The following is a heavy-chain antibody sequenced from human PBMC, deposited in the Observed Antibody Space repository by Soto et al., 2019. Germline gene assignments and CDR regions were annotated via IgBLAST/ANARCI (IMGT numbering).Heavy chain of an antibody. D-gene: IGHD3-22*01. CDR2: IYPGDSDT. CDR1: GYSFTSYW. CDR3: ARPYYYDSSGVPGYFDY. V-gene: IGHV5-51*01. J-gene: IGHJ4*02. Sequence: GASLKISCKGSGYSFTSYWIGWVRQMPGKGLEWMGIIYPGDSDTRYSPSFQGQVTISADKSISTAYLQWSSLKASDTAMYYCARPYYYDSSGVPGYFDYWGQGTLVTVSS.